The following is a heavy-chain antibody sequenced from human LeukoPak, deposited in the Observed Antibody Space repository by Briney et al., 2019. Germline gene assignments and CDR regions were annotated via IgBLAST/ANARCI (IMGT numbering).Heavy chain of an antibody. Sequence: GGSLRLSCAASGFTFSSYSMTWVRQAPGKGLEWVSSISSSSSYIYYADSVKGRFTISRDNAKNSLYLQMNSLRAEDTAVYYCARGDVDIVVVPAALDYWGQGTLVTVSS. J-gene: IGHJ4*02. CDR2: ISSSSSYI. CDR3: ARGDVDIVVVPAALDY. CDR1: GFTFSSYS. D-gene: IGHD2-2*03. V-gene: IGHV3-21*01.